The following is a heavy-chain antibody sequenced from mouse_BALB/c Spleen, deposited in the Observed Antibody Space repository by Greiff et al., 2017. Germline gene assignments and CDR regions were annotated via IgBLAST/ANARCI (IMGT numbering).Heavy chain of an antibody. V-gene: IGHV1-54*01. CDR3: ARDHSLLRLLAY. CDR1: GYAFTNYL. D-gene: IGHD1-2*01. CDR2: INPGSGGT. Sequence: QVQLKQSGAELVRPGTSVKVSCKASGYAFTNYLIEWVKQRPGQGLEWIGVINPGSGGTNYNEKFKGKATLTADKSSSTAYMQLSSLTSDDSAVYFCARDHSLLRLLAYWGQGTLVTVSA. J-gene: IGHJ3*01.